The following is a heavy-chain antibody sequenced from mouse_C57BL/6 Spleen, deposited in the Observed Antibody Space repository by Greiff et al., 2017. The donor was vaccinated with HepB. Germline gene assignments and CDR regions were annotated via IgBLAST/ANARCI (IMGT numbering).Heavy chain of an antibody. D-gene: IGHD3-2*02. V-gene: IGHV1-64*01. CDR3: ATLSSSGYTAWFAY. CDR1: GYTFTSYW. CDR2: IYPNSGST. J-gene: IGHJ3*01. Sequence: QVQLQQPGAELVKPGASVKLSCKASGYTFTSYWMHWVKQRPGQGLEWIGMIYPNSGSTNYNEKFKSKATLTVDKSSSTAYMQLSSLTSEDSAVYYYATLSSSGYTAWFAYWGQGTLVTVSA.